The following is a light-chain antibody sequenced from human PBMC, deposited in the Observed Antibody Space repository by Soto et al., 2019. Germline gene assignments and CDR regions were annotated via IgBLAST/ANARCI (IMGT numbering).Light chain of an antibody. CDR1: RSDIGSNF. V-gene: IGLV1-44*01. CDR2: NSN. CDR3: AAWDDSLTGPV. J-gene: IGLJ1*01. Sequence: QSVLSQPPSASGTPGQTVIISCSGSRSDIGSNFVNWYQHLPGTAPKLLIYNSNQRPSGVPDRFSGSKSGTSASLAISGLQSEDEADCYCAAWDDSLTGPVFGTGTKVTVL.